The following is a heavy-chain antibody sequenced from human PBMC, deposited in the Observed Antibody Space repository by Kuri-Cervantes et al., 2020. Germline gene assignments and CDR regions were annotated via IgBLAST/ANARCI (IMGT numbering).Heavy chain of an antibody. J-gene: IGHJ5*02. Sequence: GSLRLSCAVYGGSFSSYYWSWIRQPPGKGLEWIGYIYYSGSTNYNPSLKSRVTISVDTSKNQFSLKLSSVTAADTAVYYCARTVTMIVVSNSENWFDPWGQGTLVTVSS. D-gene: IGHD3-22*01. CDR2: IYYSGST. V-gene: IGHV4-59*01. CDR1: GGSFSSYY. CDR3: ARTVTMIVVSNSENWFDP.